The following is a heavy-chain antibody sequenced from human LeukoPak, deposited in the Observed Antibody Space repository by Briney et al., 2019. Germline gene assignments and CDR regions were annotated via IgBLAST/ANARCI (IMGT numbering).Heavy chain of an antibody. Sequence: SGPTLVNPTQTLTLTCTFSGFSLSTSGMCVSWIPQPPGKALEWLARIDWDDDKYYSTSLETRLTISKDTSKNQVVLTMTNMDPVDTATYYCARIAYYYDSSGYYHMDVWGKGTTVTVSS. J-gene: IGHJ6*03. D-gene: IGHD3-22*01. CDR2: IDWDDDK. CDR1: GFSLSTSGMC. CDR3: ARIAYYYDSSGYYHMDV. V-gene: IGHV2-70*11.